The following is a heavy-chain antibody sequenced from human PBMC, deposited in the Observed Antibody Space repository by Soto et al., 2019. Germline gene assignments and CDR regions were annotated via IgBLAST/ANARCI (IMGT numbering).Heavy chain of an antibody. V-gene: IGHV1-69*01. CDR1: GGTFGRFA. Sequence: QVQMVQSGAEVKKPGSSVKVSCKTSGGTFGRFAISWVRQAPGQGLEWMGGTIPILSVTNYAQTFQDRVTIIVDETTKTAYMELSRLTSDDTAIYDCASNSQYCSGGSCYAYWGQGTLVTVSS. CDR2: TIPILSVT. CDR3: ASNSQYCSGGSCYAY. J-gene: IGHJ4*02. D-gene: IGHD2-15*01.